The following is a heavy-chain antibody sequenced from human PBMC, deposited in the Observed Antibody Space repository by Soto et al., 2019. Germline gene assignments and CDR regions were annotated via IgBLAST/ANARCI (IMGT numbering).Heavy chain of an antibody. CDR1: GFTFSSYE. J-gene: IGHJ6*02. V-gene: IGHV3-48*03. CDR2: ISSSGSTI. CDR3: ARDLGYCTNGVCYTHYYYYGMDV. D-gene: IGHD2-8*01. Sequence: GSLRLSCAASGFTFSSYEMNWVRQAPGKGLEWVSYISSSGSTIYYADSVKGRFTISRDNAKNSLYLQMNSLRAEDTAVYYCARDLGYCTNGVCYTHYYYYGMDVWGQGTTVTVS.